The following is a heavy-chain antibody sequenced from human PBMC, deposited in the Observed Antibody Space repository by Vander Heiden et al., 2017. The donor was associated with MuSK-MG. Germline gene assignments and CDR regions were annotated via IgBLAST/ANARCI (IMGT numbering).Heavy chain of an antibody. CDR2: INPSGGST. CDR3: ARRGSSAAARYYGMDV. J-gene: IGHJ6*02. Sequence: QVQLVQSGAEVKKPGASVKVSCKASGYTFTSSYMHWVRQAPGQGLEWMGIINPSGGSTSYAQKFQGRVTMTRDTSTSTVYMELSSLRSEDTAVYYCARRGSSAAARYYGMDVWGQGTTVTVSS. D-gene: IGHD6-13*01. V-gene: IGHV1-46*01. CDR1: GYTFTSSY.